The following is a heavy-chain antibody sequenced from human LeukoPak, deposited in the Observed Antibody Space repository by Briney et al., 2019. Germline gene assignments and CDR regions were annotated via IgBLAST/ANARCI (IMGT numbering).Heavy chain of an antibody. V-gene: IGHV4-39*01. CDR3: VRHRSLSIAAAFDY. J-gene: IGHJ4*02. CDR2: IYYSGRT. Sequence: TSETLSLTCSVSGGSISSSSYYWGWIRQPPGKGLEWIGTIYYSGRTYYNPTLKSRVTMSVDTSKNQFSLRLSSVTAADTAVYYCVRHRSLSIAAAFDYWGQGTLVTVSS. CDR1: GGSISSSSYY. D-gene: IGHD6-25*01.